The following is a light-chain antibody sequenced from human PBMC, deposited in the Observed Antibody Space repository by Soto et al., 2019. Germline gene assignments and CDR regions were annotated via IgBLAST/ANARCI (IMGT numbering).Light chain of an antibody. CDR1: SSEVGGYNY. CDR2: DVS. J-gene: IGLJ1*01. V-gene: IGLV2-14*01. CDR3: SSYTSSSTLDV. Sequence: QSVLTQPAPLSGSPGQSITISCTGTSSEVGGYNYVSWYQQHPGKAPKLMIYDVSNRPSGVSIRFSGSKSGNTASLTISGLQAEDEADYYCSSYTSSSTLDVFGTGTKVTVL.